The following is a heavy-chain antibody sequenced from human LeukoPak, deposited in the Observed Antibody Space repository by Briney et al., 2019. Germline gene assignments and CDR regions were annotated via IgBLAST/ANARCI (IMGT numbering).Heavy chain of an antibody. CDR3: ARDLDYGDSHYFDY. V-gene: IGHV4-30-4*07. CDR1: GGSISSGAYS. J-gene: IGHJ4*02. Sequence: SQTLSLTCAVSGGSISSGAYSWSWIRQPPRKGLEWIGYVYYSGSTNYNPSLKSRVTISVDTSKNQFSLKLSSVTAADTAVYYCARDLDYGDSHYFDYWGQGTLVTVSS. D-gene: IGHD4-17*01. CDR2: VYYSGST.